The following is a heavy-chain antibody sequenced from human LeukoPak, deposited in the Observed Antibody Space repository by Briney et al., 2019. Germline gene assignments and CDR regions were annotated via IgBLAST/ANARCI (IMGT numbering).Heavy chain of an antibody. CDR2: IYYSGST. Sequence: WVRQAPGKGLEWIGSIYYSGSTYYNPSLKSRVTISVDTSKNQFSLKLSSVTAADTAVYYCASRGRWYDYWGQGTLVTVSS. J-gene: IGHJ4*02. CDR3: ASRGRWYDY. V-gene: IGHV4-39*07. D-gene: IGHD2-15*01.